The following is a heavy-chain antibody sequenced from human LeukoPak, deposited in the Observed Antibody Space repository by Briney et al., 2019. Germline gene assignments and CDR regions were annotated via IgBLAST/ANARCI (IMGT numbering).Heavy chain of an antibody. Sequence: ASVKVSCKASGYTFTGYYMHWVRQAPGQGLEWMGWINPNSGGTNYAQKFQGRVTMTRGTSISTAYMELSRLRSDDTAVYYCARDLVRGSDAFDIWGQGTMVTVSS. CDR1: GYTFTGYY. J-gene: IGHJ3*02. D-gene: IGHD3-10*01. CDR3: ARDLVRGSDAFDI. CDR2: INPNSGGT. V-gene: IGHV1-2*02.